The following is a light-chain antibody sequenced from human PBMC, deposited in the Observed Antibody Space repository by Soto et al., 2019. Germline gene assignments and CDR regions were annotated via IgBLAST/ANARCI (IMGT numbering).Light chain of an antibody. J-gene: IGKJ2*01. CDR2: GAS. CDR1: QSVSSN. V-gene: IGKV3-15*01. CDR3: QKYNNWPY. Sequence: EIVMTQSPATLSVSPGERATLSCRASQSVSSNLAWYQQKPGQAPRLLIYGASTRATGIPARFSGSGSGTEFTLNISSLQSEDFAVYYCQKYNNWPYFGQGTKLEIK.